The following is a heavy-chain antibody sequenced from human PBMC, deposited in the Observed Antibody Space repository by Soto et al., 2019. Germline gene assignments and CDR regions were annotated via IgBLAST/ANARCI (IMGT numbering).Heavy chain of an antibody. CDR3: VMVDNYVTPTPQDV. J-gene: IGHJ6*02. CDR2: ISPYTGNT. Sequence: QVQLVQSGDEVKKPGASVKVSCKASGYIFVNYGIAWVRQAPGQGLERMGWISPYTGNTHSATKVQGRLTMTTDTSKSTAYMELGSQTSDDTAVYYCVMVDNYVTPTPQDVWGQGTTVTVSS. V-gene: IGHV1-18*01. CDR1: GYIFVNYG. D-gene: IGHD3-16*01.